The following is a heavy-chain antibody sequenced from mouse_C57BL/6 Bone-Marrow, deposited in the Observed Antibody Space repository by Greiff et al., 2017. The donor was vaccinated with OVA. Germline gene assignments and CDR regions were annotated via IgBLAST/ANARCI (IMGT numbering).Heavy chain of an antibody. J-gene: IGHJ3*01. D-gene: IGHD1-1*01. CDR1: GYTFTDYN. V-gene: IGHV1-18*01. Sequence: DVKLQESGPELVKPGASVKIPCKASGYTFTDYNMAWVQQSPGKSLEWIGDINPNNGGTIYNQKFKGKATFTVDKSSSTAYMELRSLTSEDTAVDYCARGGGIYYDGGFAYWGQGTLVTVSA. CDR2: INPNNGGT. CDR3: ARGGGIYYDGGFAY.